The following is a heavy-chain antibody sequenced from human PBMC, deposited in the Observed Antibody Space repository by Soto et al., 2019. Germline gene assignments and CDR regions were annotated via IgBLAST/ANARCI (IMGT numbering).Heavy chain of an antibody. CDR2: INAGNGNT. D-gene: IGHD6-13*01. CDR1: GYTFTSYA. CDR3: ASFPLAAAGKEGPATFDY. Sequence: GASVKVSCKASGYTFTSYAMHWVRQAPGQRLEWMGWINAGNGNTKYSQKFQGRVTITRDTSASTAYMELSSLRSEDTAVYYCASFPLAAAGKEGPATFDYRGQGTLVTVSS. V-gene: IGHV1-3*01. J-gene: IGHJ4*02.